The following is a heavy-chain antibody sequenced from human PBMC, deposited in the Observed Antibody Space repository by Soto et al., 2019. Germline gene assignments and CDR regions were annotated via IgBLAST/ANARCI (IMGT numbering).Heavy chain of an antibody. CDR2: TYYRSKWFH. CDR3: ARGNALDV. D-gene: IGHD3-10*01. Sequence: QGQLQQSGPGLVKPSQTLSLTCAISGDSVSSDITSWNWIRQSPSRGLEWLGRTYYRSKWFHDYAASVTSRITINPDTSKNQFSLELTSMTPEDTAVYYCARGNALDVWGQGTVVTVSS. J-gene: IGHJ3*01. CDR1: GDSVSSDITS. V-gene: IGHV6-1*01.